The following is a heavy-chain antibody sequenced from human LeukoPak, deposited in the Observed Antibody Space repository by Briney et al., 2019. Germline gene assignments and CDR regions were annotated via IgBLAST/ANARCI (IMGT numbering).Heavy chain of an antibody. CDR2: IYHTGTT. V-gene: IGHV4-38-2*01. J-gene: IGHJ4*02. CDR1: DYSISSGFY. D-gene: IGHD4-23*01. CDR3: ARVGDYGGGIGY. Sequence: PSETLSLTCAVSDYSISSGFYWGWIRQPPGKGLEWIGSIYHTGTTYYNPSLKSRVTMSVDTSKNQFSLKLSSVTAADTAVYYCARVGDYGGGIGYWGQGTLVTVSS.